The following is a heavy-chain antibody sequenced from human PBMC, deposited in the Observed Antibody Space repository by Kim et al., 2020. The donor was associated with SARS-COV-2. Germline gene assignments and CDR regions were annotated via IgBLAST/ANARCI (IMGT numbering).Heavy chain of an antibody. CDR2: IDPSDSYA. Sequence: GESLKISCQGSGYSFTSYWISWVRQMPGKGLEWMGRIDPSDSYASYRPSFQGHVTISVDKSISTAYLQWSSLKASDTAIYFCARLHIVGATGLWLDPWGQGTLVSVSS. V-gene: IGHV5-10-1*01. J-gene: IGHJ5*02. CDR3: ARLHIVGATGLWLDP. D-gene: IGHD1-26*01. CDR1: GYSFTSYW.